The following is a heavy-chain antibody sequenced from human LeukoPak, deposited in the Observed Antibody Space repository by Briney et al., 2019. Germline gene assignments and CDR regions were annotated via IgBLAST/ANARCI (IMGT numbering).Heavy chain of an antibody. CDR1: GFTFSSYA. D-gene: IGHD6-6*01. Sequence: GGSLRLSCAASGFTFSSYAMHWVRQAPGKGLEYVSAISSNGGSTYYANSVKGRFTISRDNAKNSLYLQMNSLRAEDTAVYYCASPNPRIAARPYYYYYMDVWGKGTTVTVSS. V-gene: IGHV3-64*01. CDR3: ASPNPRIAARPYYYYYMDV. CDR2: ISSNGGST. J-gene: IGHJ6*03.